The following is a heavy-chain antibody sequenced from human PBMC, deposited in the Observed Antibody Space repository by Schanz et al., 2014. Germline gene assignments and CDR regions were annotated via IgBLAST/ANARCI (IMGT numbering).Heavy chain of an antibody. CDR2: IRFDGSNK. V-gene: IGHV3-30*02. J-gene: IGHJ4*02. Sequence: QVQLVESGGGVVQPGGSLRLSCAASRFAFSSYGMHWVRQAPGKGLEWVTFIRFDGSNKYFADSVKGRFTISRDNSKNTLYLQMNSLRPEDTAVYYCAKDLWSGYTYPEGYSGFDFWGQGTLVTVSS. CDR3: AKDLWSGYTYPEGYSGFDF. CDR1: RFAFSSYG. D-gene: IGHD3-3*01.